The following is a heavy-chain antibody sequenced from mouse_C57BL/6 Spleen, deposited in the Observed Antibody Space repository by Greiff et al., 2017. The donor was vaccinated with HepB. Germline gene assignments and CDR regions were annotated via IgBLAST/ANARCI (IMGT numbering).Heavy chain of an antibody. CDR2: IRNKANNHAT. D-gene: IGHD4-1*01. Sequence: EVKVEESGGGLVQPGGSMKLSCAASGFTFSDAWMDWVRQSPEKGLEWVAEIRNKANNHATYYAESVKGRFTISSDDSKSSVYLQRNSLRAEDTGIYYCTRTGKEGYFDYWGQGTTLTVSS. V-gene: IGHV6-6*01. CDR3: TRTGKEGYFDY. J-gene: IGHJ2*01. CDR1: GFTFSDAW.